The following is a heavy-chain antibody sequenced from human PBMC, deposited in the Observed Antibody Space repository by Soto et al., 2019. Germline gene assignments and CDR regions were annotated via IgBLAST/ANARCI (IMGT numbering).Heavy chain of an antibody. V-gene: IGHV4-59*01. Sequence: QVQLQESGPGLVKPSETLSLTCTVSGGSISSYYWSWIRQPPGKGLEWIGYIYYSGSTNYNPSLKVRVTTSVDTSKNQFSLKLSSVTAADTAVYYCAREGYDSSGYYKTDYWGQGTLVTVSS. D-gene: IGHD3-22*01. CDR1: GGSISSYY. CDR3: AREGYDSSGYYKTDY. J-gene: IGHJ4*02. CDR2: IYYSGST.